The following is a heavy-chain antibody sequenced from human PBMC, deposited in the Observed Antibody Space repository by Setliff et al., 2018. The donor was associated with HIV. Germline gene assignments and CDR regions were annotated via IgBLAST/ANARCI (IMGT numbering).Heavy chain of an antibody. D-gene: IGHD6-19*01. CDR3: ARGYNSGCLDH. V-gene: IGHV1-2*02. CDR2: IIPKSGET. CDR1: GYTFTAHH. Sequence: GASVKVSCKSSGYTFTAHHIHWVRQAPGQGPEWMGWIIPKSGETSYAEKFRGRVTMTRDTSLSTAYMELSWLTSDDTAVYYCARGYNSGCLDHWGQGTLVTVSS. J-gene: IGHJ4*02.